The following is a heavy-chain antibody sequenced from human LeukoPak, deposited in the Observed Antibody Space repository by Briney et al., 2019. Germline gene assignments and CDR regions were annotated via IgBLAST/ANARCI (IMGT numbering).Heavy chain of an antibody. D-gene: IGHD2-15*01. CDR1: GFTFSDYY. J-gene: IGHJ6*02. CDR3: ARVGYCSGGSCYGMDV. V-gene: IGHV3-11*03. Sequence: GGSLRLSCAASGFTFSDYYMSWTRQAPGKGLEWVSYISSSSSYTNYADSVKGRFTISRDNAKNSLYLQMNSLRAEDTAVYYCARVGYCSGGSCYGMDVWGQGTTVTVSS. CDR2: ISSSSSYT.